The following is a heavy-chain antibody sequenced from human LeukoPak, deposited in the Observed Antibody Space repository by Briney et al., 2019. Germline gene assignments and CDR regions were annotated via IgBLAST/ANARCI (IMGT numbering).Heavy chain of an antibody. Sequence: PGGSLRLSCAASGFTFSSYSMNWVRQAPGKGLEWVSSISSSSIYIYYADSVKGRFTISRDNAKNSLYLQMNSLRAEDTAVYYCARDESLRYSLRGKNWFDPWGQGTLVTVSS. CDR1: GFTFSSYS. D-gene: IGHD3-9*01. V-gene: IGHV3-21*01. CDR2: ISSSSIYI. CDR3: ARDESLRYSLRGKNWFDP. J-gene: IGHJ5*02.